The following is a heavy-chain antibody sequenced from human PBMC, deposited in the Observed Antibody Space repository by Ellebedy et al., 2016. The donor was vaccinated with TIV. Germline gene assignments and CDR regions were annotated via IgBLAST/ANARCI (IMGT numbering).Heavy chain of an antibody. D-gene: IGHD2-2*01. CDR2: INHSGST. CDR1: GGSFSGYY. Sequence: SETLSLXCAVYGGSFSGYYWSWIRQPPGKGLEWIGEINHSGSTNYNPSLKSRVTISVDTSKNQFSLKLSSVTAADTAVYYCARGRVVVPAAGTFDYWGQGTLVTVSS. J-gene: IGHJ4*02. CDR3: ARGRVVVPAAGTFDY. V-gene: IGHV4-34*01.